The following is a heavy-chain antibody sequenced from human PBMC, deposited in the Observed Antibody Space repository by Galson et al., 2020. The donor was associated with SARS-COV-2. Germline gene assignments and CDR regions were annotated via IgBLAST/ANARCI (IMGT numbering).Heavy chain of an antibody. CDR2: LSPSGSNT. Sequence: ASVKVSCKTSGYTFTNHFMHWVPQAPGQGLEWMGILSPSGSNTSYAQKFQGRVTMTTDTSTGTVFMELRSLRSDDSAKYYCARDVHLDYFDYWGQGTLVTVSS. J-gene: IGHJ4*02. CDR1: GYTFTNHF. D-gene: IGHD1-1*01. CDR3: ARDVHLDYFDY. V-gene: IGHV1-46*01.